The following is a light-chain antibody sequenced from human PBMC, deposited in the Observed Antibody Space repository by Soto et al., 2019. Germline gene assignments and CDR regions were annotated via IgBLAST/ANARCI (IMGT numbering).Light chain of an antibody. CDR2: DVS. Sequence: QSALTQPASVSGSPGQSITISCTGTSIDVGGYNYVSWYQQHPGKAPKLMIYDVSNRPSGVSNRFSGSKSGNTASLTISGLQAEDEADYYCSSYTSSSTPFVFGTGTKVPVL. V-gene: IGLV2-14*01. CDR3: SSYTSSSTPFV. CDR1: SIDVGGYNY. J-gene: IGLJ1*01.